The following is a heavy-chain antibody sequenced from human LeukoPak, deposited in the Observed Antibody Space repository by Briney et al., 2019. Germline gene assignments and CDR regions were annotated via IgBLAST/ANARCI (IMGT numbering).Heavy chain of an antibody. Sequence: SETLSLTCVVSGDSISSSDWWSWVRQPPGKGLEWIGEIFHIGNTNYNPSLKSRVTISVDKSKNQFSLKLSSVTAADTAVYYCARHRVYYYYMDVWGKGTTVTVSS. CDR3: ARHRVYYYYMDV. J-gene: IGHJ6*03. V-gene: IGHV4-4*02. CDR1: GDSISSSDW. CDR2: IFHIGNT.